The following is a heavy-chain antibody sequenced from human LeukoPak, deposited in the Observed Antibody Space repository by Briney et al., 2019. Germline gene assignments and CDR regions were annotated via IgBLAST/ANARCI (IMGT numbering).Heavy chain of an antibody. J-gene: IGHJ6*04. V-gene: IGHV3-7*03. Sequence: GGSLRLSCAASGFTFSSYWMSWVRQAPGKGLEWVGNIKEDGSDKYYVESVRGRFTISRDNAKTSMYLQTNSLRVEDTAIYYCARIVAYGFDVWGKGTTVTVSS. CDR1: GFTFSSYW. D-gene: IGHD2-15*01. CDR2: IKEDGSDK. CDR3: ARIVAYGFDV.